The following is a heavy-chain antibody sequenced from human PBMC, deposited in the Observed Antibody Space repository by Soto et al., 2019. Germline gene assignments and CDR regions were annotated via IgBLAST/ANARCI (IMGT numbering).Heavy chain of an antibody. CDR3: AGEGKMESGSSLY. CDR1: GGTFSSYA. CDR2: IIPIFGTA. D-gene: IGHD6-13*01. J-gene: IGHJ1*01. Sequence: QVQLVQSGAAVKKPGSSVKVSCKASGGTFSSYAISWVRQAPGQGLEWMGGIIPIFGTANYAQKFQGRVTITADESTSTAYMDRSRLRSEDTAVYYCAGEGKMESGSSLYWGQGTLVTFSS. V-gene: IGHV1-69*12.